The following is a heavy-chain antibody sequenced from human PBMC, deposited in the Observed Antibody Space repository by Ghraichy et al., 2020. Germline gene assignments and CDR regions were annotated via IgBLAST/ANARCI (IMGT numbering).Heavy chain of an antibody. D-gene: IGHD6-19*01. CDR3: ARDHLAVAGPFDY. J-gene: IGHJ4*02. V-gene: IGHV3-48*02. CDR1: GFTFSSYS. Sequence: GESLNISCAASGFTFSSYSMNWVRQAPGKGLEWVSYISSSSSTIYYADSVKGRFTISRDNAKNSLYLQMNSLRDEDTAVYYCARDHLAVAGPFDYWGQGTLVTVSS. CDR2: ISSSSSTI.